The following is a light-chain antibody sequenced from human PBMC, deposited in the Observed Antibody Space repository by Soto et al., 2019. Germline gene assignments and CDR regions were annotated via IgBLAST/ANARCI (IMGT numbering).Light chain of an antibody. V-gene: IGKV3-20*01. CDR2: DAS. CDR3: QQYGSSPPT. Sequence: IVFTHSPGTLALPPGEGATLSCRASQSVSSSYLAWYQQAPGQAPRLLINDASSRATGIPDRFSGSGSGTDFTLTISRLEPEDFAVYYCQQYGSSPPTFGQGTKVDIK. CDR1: QSVSSSY. J-gene: IGKJ1*01.